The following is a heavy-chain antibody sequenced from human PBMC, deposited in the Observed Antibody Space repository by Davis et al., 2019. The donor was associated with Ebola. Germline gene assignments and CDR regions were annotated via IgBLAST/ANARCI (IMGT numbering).Heavy chain of an antibody. CDR2: TYYSSKWYN. Sequence: PSETLSLTCAISGDSVSGCSGPWNCFRPSPSRGLEWLGSTYYSSKWYNESALSVKSRITISADTAKNQLSLHLNSVTPEDTAVYYCARGWLRSAFDQWGQGTLVTVSS. V-gene: IGHV6-1*01. J-gene: IGHJ4*02. CDR3: ARGWLRSAFDQ. D-gene: IGHD5-12*01. CDR1: GDSVSGCSGP.